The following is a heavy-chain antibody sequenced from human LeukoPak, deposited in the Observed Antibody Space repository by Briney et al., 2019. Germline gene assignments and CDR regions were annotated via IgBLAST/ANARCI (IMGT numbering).Heavy chain of an antibody. Sequence: SVTVSCKASGCTFIGYTITWVRQAPGQGLEWMGMIIPGIGKVNYAQKFQGRVTISAHKSANTVYMELSSLRSEDTAMYYCARERYYDSSGYHPSYYFDSWGQGTLVTVSS. CDR3: ARERYYDSSGYHPSYYFDS. D-gene: IGHD3-22*01. V-gene: IGHV1-69*08. CDR2: IIPGIGKV. CDR1: GCTFIGYT. J-gene: IGHJ4*02.